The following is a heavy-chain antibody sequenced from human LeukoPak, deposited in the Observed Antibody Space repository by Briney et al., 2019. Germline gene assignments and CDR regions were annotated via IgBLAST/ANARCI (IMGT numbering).Heavy chain of an antibody. CDR2: IRDNGTT. D-gene: IGHD3-10*02. CDR3: TKGYYVPFDY. CDR1: GAPIRTYY. J-gene: IGHJ4*02. V-gene: IGHV4-59*01. Sequence: SETLSLTCTVSGAPIRTYYWDWIRQAPGKGLEWMGFIRDNGTTYYYPSLKRRLTISLDTSKNYISLKLTSVTAADTAVYFCTKGYYVPFDYWGQGMMVTVSS.